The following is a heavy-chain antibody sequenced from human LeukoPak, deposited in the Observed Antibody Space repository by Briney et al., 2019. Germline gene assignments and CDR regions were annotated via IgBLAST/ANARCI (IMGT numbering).Heavy chain of an antibody. V-gene: IGHV4-34*01. Sequence: SSETLSLTCAVYGGSFSGYYWSWIRRPPGKGLEWIGEINHSGSTNYNPSLKSRVTISVDTSKNQFSLKLSSVTAADTAVYYCARVPAYDFWSGKRWFDPWGQGTLVTVSS. CDR1: GGSFSGYY. CDR2: INHSGST. D-gene: IGHD3-3*01. J-gene: IGHJ5*02. CDR3: ARVPAYDFWSGKRWFDP.